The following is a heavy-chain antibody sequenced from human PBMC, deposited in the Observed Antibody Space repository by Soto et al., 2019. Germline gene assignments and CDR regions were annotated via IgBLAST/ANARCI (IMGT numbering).Heavy chain of an antibody. J-gene: IGHJ4*02. CDR1: GGSISSGGYS. CDR2: ISHTGST. V-gene: IGHV4-30-2*01. CDR3: ARGGGFLGY. D-gene: IGHD3-10*01. Sequence: QLQLQESGSGLVKPSQTLSLTCAVSGGSISSGGYSWSWIRQPPGKGLEWIGYISHTGSTYYNPSLKSRVTTAVDRTKNQFSLKLSSVTAADTAVYYCARGGGFLGYWGQGTLVTVSS.